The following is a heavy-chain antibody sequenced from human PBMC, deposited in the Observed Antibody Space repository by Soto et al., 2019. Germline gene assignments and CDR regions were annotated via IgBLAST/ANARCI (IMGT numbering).Heavy chain of an antibody. CDR1: GFTFSSYA. J-gene: IGHJ4*02. D-gene: IGHD4-17*01. CDR2: ISGSGVSI. CDR3: AKDHILGYGYFDY. Sequence: GGSLRLSCAASGFTFSSYAMSWVRQAPGKGLEWVSAISGSGVSIYYADSVKGRFTFSRDISKNTLYLQMNSLRAEDTAVYYCAKDHILGYGYFDYWGQGTLVTVSS. V-gene: IGHV3-23*01.